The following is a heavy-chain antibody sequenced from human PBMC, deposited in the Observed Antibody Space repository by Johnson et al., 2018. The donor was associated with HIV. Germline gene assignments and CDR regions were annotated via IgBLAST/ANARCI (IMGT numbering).Heavy chain of an antibody. CDR3: TRDQDYSDSSGYYRGVRAFDI. D-gene: IGHD3-22*01. J-gene: IGHJ3*02. CDR2: ITWNGGST. Sequence: VQLVESGGGVVRPGGSLRLSCAGSGFIFDDYGMNWVRQVPGKGLEWVAGITWNGGSTGYADSVKGRFPISRDHAKKSLYLQMNSLRAEGTALYFCTRDQDYSDSSGYYRGVRAFDIWGQGTMVTISS. V-gene: IGHV3-20*04. CDR1: GFIFDDYG.